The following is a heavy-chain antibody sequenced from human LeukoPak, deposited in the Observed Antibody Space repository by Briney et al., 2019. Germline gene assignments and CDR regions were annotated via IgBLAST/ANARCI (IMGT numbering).Heavy chain of an antibody. Sequence: SETLSLTCTVSGGSISSSSYYWGWIRQPPGKGLEGIGSIYYSGSTYYNPSLKSRVTISVDTSKNQFSLEVSSVTAADMAVYYCARTVGARAFYFDHWGHGTLVTVSS. CDR2: IYYSGST. CDR3: ARTVGARAFYFDH. D-gene: IGHD1-26*01. J-gene: IGHJ4*01. CDR1: GGSISSSSYY. V-gene: IGHV4-39*07.